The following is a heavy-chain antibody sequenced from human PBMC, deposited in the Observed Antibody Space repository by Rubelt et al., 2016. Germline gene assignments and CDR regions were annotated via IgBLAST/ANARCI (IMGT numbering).Heavy chain of an antibody. Sequence: QVQLQQWGAGLLKPSETLSLTCAVYGGSFSGYYWSWIRQPPGKGLEWIGEINHSGSTNYNPSLKSRVSMSVDTSKNQFSLKLTSVTAADTAVFYCARGRGTRSLLRGAIDIWGQGTTVTVSS. CDR2: INHSGST. D-gene: IGHD3-3*01. CDR3: ARGRGTRSLLRGAIDI. J-gene: IGHJ3*02. CDR1: GGSFSGYY. V-gene: IGHV4-34*01.